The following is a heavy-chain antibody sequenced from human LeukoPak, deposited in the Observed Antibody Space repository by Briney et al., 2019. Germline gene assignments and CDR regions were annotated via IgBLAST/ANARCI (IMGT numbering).Heavy chain of an antibody. Sequence: PGGSLRLSCAAPGFTFSTYAMHWVRQAPGKGLEWVAVISYDGSNKFYADSVKGRFTISRDNSKNTLYLQMNSLRAEDTAVFYCARAPLGYCSGSGCYAHSGSYLYAFDIWGQGTMVTVSS. CDR1: GFTFSTYA. CDR2: ISYDGSNK. D-gene: IGHD2-15*01. CDR3: ARAPLGYCSGSGCYAHSGSYLYAFDI. V-gene: IGHV3-30*04. J-gene: IGHJ3*02.